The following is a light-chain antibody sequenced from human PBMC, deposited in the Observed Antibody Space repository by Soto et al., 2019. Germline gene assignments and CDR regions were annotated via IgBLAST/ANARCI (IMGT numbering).Light chain of an antibody. CDR1: RPKNRAGYD. V-gene: IGLV1-40*01. J-gene: IGLJ1*01. Sequence: QSALTPPPPVSGAPGPGGTISCTGGRPKNRAGYDVHWYQQLPGTAPKLLIYGNSNRPSGVPDRFSGSKSGTSASLAITGLQAEDEADYYCQSYDSSLSGSGVFGTGTKVTVL. CDR2: GNS. CDR3: QSYDSSLSGSGV.